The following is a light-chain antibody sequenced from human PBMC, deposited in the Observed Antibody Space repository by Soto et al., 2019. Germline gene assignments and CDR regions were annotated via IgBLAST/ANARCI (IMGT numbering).Light chain of an antibody. V-gene: IGLV8-61*01. CDR2: GTS. Sequence: QAVVTQEPSFSVSPGGTVTLTCGLTSGSVSTNHYPTWYQQTPGQTPRTLIYGTSTRSSGVPDRFSGSILGNKAALTITRAQADDESDYYCVLCMGSGSVVFCGGTKVTVL. J-gene: IGLJ2*01. CDR1: SGSVSTNHY. CDR3: VLCMGSGSVV.